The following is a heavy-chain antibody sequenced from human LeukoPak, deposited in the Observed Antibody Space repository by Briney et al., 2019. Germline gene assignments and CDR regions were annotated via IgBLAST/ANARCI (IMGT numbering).Heavy chain of an antibody. J-gene: IGHJ4*02. Sequence: GASVKVSCKASGYTFTSNGISWVRQVPGQGLEWMGWISAYNGNTNYAQKFQGRVTMTTDTSTSAAYKELRSLTSDDTAVYYCARDQQWLDPARHGFDYWGQGTLVTVSS. D-gene: IGHD6-19*01. CDR2: ISAYNGNT. CDR1: GYTFTSNG. CDR3: ARDQQWLDPARHGFDY. V-gene: IGHV1-18*01.